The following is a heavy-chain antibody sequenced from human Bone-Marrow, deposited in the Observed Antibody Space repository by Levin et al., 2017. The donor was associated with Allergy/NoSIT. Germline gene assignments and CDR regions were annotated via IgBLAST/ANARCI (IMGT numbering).Heavy chain of an antibody. CDR3: AREVAAAGFYYYDYGMDV. D-gene: IGHD6-13*01. Sequence: SQTLSLTCTVSGGSISSYYWSWIRQPAGKGLEWIGRIYTSGSTNYNPSLKSRVTMSVDTSKNQFSLKLSSVTAADTAVYYCAREVAAAGFYYYDYGMDVWGQGTTVTVSS. CDR1: GGSISSYY. V-gene: IGHV4-4*07. CDR2: IYTSGST. J-gene: IGHJ6*02.